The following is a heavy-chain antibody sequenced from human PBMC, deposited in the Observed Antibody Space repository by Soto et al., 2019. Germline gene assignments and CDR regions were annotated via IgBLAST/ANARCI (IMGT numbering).Heavy chain of an antibody. CDR1: GGSISSYF. CDR3: ARDLAAVPRAFDY. D-gene: IGHD6-13*01. V-gene: IGHV4-59*01. Sequence: SDALSVTCTVSGGSISSYFYIWVRQPPGKGLEWIGSVYYTGTTDYNPSLKSRVTISVDTSKTQFSLNLRSVTAADTAVYYCARDLAAVPRAFDYWGRGTLVTVSS. CDR2: VYYTGTT. J-gene: IGHJ4*02.